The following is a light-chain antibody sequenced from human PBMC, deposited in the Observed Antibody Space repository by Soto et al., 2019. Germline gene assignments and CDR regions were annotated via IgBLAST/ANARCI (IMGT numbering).Light chain of an antibody. CDR2: GAS. J-gene: IGKJ1*01. CDR3: QQYSSSPPRT. V-gene: IGKV3-20*01. CDR1: QSVGRS. Sequence: IVMTQSPATLSVPSGERATLSFRASQSVGRSLAWYQQKPGQAPRLLIYGASSRATGIPDRFSGSGSGTDFTLTISRLEPEDFAVYYCQQYSSSPPRTFGQGTKVDI.